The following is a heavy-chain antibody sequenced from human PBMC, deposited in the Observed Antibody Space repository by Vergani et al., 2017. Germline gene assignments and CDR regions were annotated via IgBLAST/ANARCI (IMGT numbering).Heavy chain of an antibody. CDR2: FDPEHGEV. Sequence: QVQLVQSGSEVRKPGASVKVSCQVSGYSLPELTIHWLRQAPGQGLEWMGGFDPEHGEVTFAPHSQGRVTMTEDRSTDTAYMGLSNLRPEETALYYFAIVTHYYDSSGYYLDYWVQGTLVTVSS. J-gene: IGHJ4*02. D-gene: IGHD3-22*01. CDR1: GYSLPELT. CDR3: AIVTHYYDSSGYYLDY. V-gene: IGHV1-24*01.